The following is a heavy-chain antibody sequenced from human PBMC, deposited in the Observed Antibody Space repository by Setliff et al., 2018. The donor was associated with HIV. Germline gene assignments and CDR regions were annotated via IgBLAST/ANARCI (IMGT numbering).Heavy chain of an antibody. CDR1: GYTFTNYD. Sequence: ASVKVSCKASGYTFTNYDINWVRQATGQGLEWMGWMNPNSGNTGYAQKFPGRVTMTRNTSISTDYMELRSLRSEDTADYFCARDKVAGSSSFDYWGQGTLFTVSS. D-gene: IGHD6-19*01. CDR2: MNPNSGNT. J-gene: IGHJ4*02. CDR3: ARDKVAGSSSFDY. V-gene: IGHV1-8*02.